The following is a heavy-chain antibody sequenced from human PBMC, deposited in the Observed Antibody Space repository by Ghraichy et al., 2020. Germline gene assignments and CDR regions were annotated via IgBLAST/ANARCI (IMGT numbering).Heavy chain of an antibody. D-gene: IGHD3-22*01. J-gene: IGHJ2*01. CDR2: IYYSGST. CDR1: GGSISSGGYY. V-gene: IGHV4-31*03. CDR3: AREYNYDSSGYYYLRYFDL. Sequence: SETLSLTCTVSGGSISSGGYYWSWIRQHPGKGLEWIGYIYYSGSTYYNPSLKSRVTISVDTSKNQFSLKLSSVTAADTAVYYCAREYNYDSSGYYYLRYFDLWGRGTLVTVSS.